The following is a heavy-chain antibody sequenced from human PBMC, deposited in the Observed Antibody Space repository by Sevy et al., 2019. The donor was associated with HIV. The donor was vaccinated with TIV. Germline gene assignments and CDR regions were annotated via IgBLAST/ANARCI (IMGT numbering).Heavy chain of an antibody. CDR1: GFTFSSYA. V-gene: IGHV3-30-3*01. CDR2: ISYDGSNK. J-gene: IGHJ6*02. CDR3: ARDLNDKQQPDYYYYYGMDV. D-gene: IGHD6-13*01. Sequence: GGSLRLSCVASGFTFSSYAMHWVRQAPGKGLEWVAVISYDGSNKYYADSVKGRFTISRDNSKNTLYLQMNSLRAEDTAVYYCARDLNDKQQPDYYYYYGMDVWGQGTTVTVSS.